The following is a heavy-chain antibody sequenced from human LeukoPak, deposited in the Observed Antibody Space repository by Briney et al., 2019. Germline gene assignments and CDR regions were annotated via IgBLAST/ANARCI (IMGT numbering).Heavy chain of an antibody. D-gene: IGHD4-17*01. J-gene: IGHJ4*02. Sequence: SETLSLTCTVSGGSISSYYWSWIRQPPGKGLEWIGYIYYRGSTNYNPSLKSRVTFSVDTSKNQFSLKLNSVTAADTAVYYCARGGDYGDLRYFDYWGQGTLVTVSS. V-gene: IGHV4-59*01. CDR3: ARGGDYGDLRYFDY. CDR1: GGSISSYY. CDR2: IYYRGST.